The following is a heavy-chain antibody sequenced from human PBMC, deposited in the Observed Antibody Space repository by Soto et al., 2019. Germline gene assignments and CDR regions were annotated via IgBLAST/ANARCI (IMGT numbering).Heavy chain of an antibody. J-gene: IGHJ4*02. V-gene: IGHV3-30*03. CDR2: VSSDGSKK. D-gene: IGHD6-19*01. Sequence: SLRLSCAASGFTFSNYGMHWVRQAPGKGLEWVAVVSSDGSKKYYVDSVKGRFTISRDNSKNTLFLQMDSLTGEDTAVYYCATDGPGKQSLVGYYFDYWGQGTSVTVSS. CDR3: ATDGPGKQSLVGYYFDY. CDR1: GFTFSNYG.